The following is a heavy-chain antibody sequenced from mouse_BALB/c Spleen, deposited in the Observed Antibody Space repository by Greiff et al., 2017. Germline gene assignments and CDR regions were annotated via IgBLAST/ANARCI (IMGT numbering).Heavy chain of an antibody. Sequence: EVMLVESGGGLVKPGGSLKLSCAASGFTFSDYYMYWVRQTPEKRLEWVATISDGGSYTYYPDSVKGRFTISRDNAKNNLYLQMSSLKSEDTAMYYCARDRGNYPDYWGQGTTLTVSS. V-gene: IGHV5-4*02. J-gene: IGHJ2*01. CDR3: ARDRGNYPDY. D-gene: IGHD3-1*01. CDR2: ISDGGSYT. CDR1: GFTFSDYY.